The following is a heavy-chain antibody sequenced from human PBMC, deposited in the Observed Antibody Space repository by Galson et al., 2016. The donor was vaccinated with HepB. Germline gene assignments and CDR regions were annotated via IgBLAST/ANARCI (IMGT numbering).Heavy chain of an antibody. CDR3: ARAVMLGRGMDV. CDR2: TFYRSTWEN. Sequence: CAISGDSVYNNGAAWVWIRQSPSRGLEWLGRTFYRSTWENHYAGSVKNRITISQDTSRKQFSLHLNSVTPEDTAVDDCARAVMLGRGMDVWGQGTTVTVSS. V-gene: IGHV6-1*01. J-gene: IGHJ6*02. D-gene: IGHD3-10*01. CDR1: GDSVYNNGAA.